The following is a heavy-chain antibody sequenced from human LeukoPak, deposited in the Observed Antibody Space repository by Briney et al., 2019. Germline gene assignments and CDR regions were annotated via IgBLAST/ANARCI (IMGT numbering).Heavy chain of an antibody. CDR3: ARVPPFIRTSVFFDL. CDR2: INHSGST. J-gene: IGHJ2*01. CDR1: GGSLSNYY. D-gene: IGHD2-8*01. Sequence: SETLSLTCGVYGGSLSNYYWSWIRQPPGKGLEWIGEINHSGSTNRNPSLKSRVTMSIDTSKNQFSLNLSSVTDADTAMYYSARVPPFIRTSVFFDLWGRGTLVTVSS. V-gene: IGHV4-34*01.